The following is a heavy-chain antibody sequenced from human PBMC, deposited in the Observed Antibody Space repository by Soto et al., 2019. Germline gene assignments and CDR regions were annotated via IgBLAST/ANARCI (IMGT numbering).Heavy chain of an antibody. CDR2: ISGSGGST. V-gene: IGHV3-23*01. J-gene: IGHJ6*02. CDR3: AKEQGGRPNYYGMDV. D-gene: IGHD6-6*01. Sequence: GGSLRLSCAASGFTFSSYAMSWVRQAPGKGLEWVSAISGSGGSTYYADSVKGRCTITRDTSKNTLELQMNSLSAEDTAVEYCAKEQGGRPNYYGMDVWGQGTTVTVSS. CDR1: GFTFSSYA.